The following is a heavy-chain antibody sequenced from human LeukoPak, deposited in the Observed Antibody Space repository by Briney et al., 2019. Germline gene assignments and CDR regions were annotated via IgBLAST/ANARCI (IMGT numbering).Heavy chain of an antibody. J-gene: IGHJ6*03. CDR2: ISSSGSTI. V-gene: IGHV3-48*03. CDR3: ASGVRHYYYYMDV. CDR1: GFTFSSYE. Sequence: GGSLRLSCAASGFTFSSYEMNWVRQAPGKGLEWVSYISSSGSTIYYADSVKGRFTISRDNSKNTLYLQMNSLRAEDTAVYYCASGVRHYYYYMDVWGKGTTVTISS. D-gene: IGHD3-16*01.